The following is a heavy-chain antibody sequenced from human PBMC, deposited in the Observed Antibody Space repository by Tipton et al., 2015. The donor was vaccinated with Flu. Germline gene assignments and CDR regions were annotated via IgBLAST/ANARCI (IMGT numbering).Heavy chain of an antibody. J-gene: IGHJ6*03. D-gene: IGHD3-22*01. Sequence: TLSLTCTVSGGSISSYYWSWIRQPPGKGLEWIGYIYYSGSTNYNPSLKSRVTISVDTSKNQFSLKLSSVTAADTAVYYCAANLDSSGYYAPYYYYYMDVWGKGTTVTVSS. V-gene: IGHV4-59*01. CDR2: IYYSGST. CDR1: GGSISSYY. CDR3: AANLDSSGYYAPYYYYYMDV.